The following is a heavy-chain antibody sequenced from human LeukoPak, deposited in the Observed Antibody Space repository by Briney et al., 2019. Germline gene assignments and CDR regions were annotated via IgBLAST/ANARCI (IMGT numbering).Heavy chain of an antibody. Sequence: SETLSLTCTVSGYSISSGDYWGWIRQPPGKGLEWIGSIYHSGSTYYNPSLKSRVTISVDTSKNQFSLKLSSVTAADTAVYYCARDGAYSSGWDLRWTTTNAFDIWGQGTMVTVSS. CDR2: IYHSGST. D-gene: IGHD6-19*01. CDR3: ARDGAYSSGWDLRWTTTNAFDI. CDR1: GYSISSGDY. V-gene: IGHV4-38-2*02. J-gene: IGHJ3*02.